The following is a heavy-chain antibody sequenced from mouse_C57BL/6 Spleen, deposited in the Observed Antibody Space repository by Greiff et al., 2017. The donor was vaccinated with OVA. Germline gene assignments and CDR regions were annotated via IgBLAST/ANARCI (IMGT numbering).Heavy chain of an antibody. CDR2: ISSGSSTI. CDR1: GFTFSDYG. J-gene: IGHJ2*01. Sequence: VQLVESGGGLVKPGGSLKLSCAASGFTFSDYGMHWVRQAPEKGLEWVAYISSGSSTIYYAATVKGRFTISRDNAKDTLFLQMTSLRSEDTAMYYCARPYYYGSFDYWGQGTTLTVSS. D-gene: IGHD1-1*01. V-gene: IGHV5-17*01. CDR3: ARPYYYGSFDY.